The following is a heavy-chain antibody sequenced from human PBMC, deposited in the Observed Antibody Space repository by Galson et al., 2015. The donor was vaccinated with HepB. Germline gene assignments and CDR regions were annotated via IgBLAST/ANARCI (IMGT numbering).Heavy chain of an antibody. Sequence: SVKVSCKASGGTFSSYTISWVRQAPGQGLEWMGRIIPILGIANYAQKFQGRVTITADKSTSTAYMELSSLRSEDTAVYYCARDIPAMATIEERWGGWGQGTLVTVSS. CDR3: ARDIPAMATIEERWGG. CDR2: IIPILGIA. CDR1: GGTFSSYT. J-gene: IGHJ4*02. V-gene: IGHV1-69*04. D-gene: IGHD5-24*01.